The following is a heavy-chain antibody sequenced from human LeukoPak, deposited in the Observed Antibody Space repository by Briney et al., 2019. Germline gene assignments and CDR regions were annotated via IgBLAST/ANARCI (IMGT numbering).Heavy chain of an antibody. CDR1: GFTFDDYA. CDR2: INSDGSST. D-gene: IGHD6-6*01. CDR3: ASLFLCYGCSRSSDAINI. V-gene: IGHV3-74*01. J-gene: IGHJ3*02. Sequence: GGSLRLSCAASGFTFDDYAMHWVRQAPGKGLEWVSRINSDGSSTTYADSVKGRFTISRDNAKNTLYLQMNSLKAEDTAVYYCASLFLCYGCSRSSDAINIWGQGTMVTVSS.